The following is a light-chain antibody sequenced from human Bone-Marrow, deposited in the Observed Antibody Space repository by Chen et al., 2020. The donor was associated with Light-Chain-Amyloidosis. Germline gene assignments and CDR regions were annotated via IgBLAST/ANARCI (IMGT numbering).Light chain of an antibody. Sequence: SYELTQPPSVSVSPGQTARITCSGDDLPTKYAYWYQQKPGQAPVLLIVRDTGRTSGSSERFSDSSSGTTATLTIRGVQAEYEADYHCQSADSSGTYEVIFGGGTKLTVL. CDR2: RDT. CDR1: DLPTKY. J-gene: IGLJ2*01. CDR3: QSADSSGTYEVI. V-gene: IGLV3-25*03.